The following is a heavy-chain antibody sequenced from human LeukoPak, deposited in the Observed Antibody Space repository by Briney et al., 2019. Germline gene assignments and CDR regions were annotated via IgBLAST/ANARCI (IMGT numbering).Heavy chain of an antibody. CDR3: ARGFGSSWDFDY. V-gene: IGHV1-2*06. CDR1: GHTFTGYY. J-gene: IGHJ4*02. CDR2: INPNSGGT. D-gene: IGHD6-13*01. Sequence: ASVKVSCKASGHTFTGYYMHWVRQAPGQGLEWMGRINPNSGGTNYAQKFQGRVTMTRDTSISTAYMELSRLRSDDTAVYYCARGFGSSWDFDYWGQGTLVTVSS.